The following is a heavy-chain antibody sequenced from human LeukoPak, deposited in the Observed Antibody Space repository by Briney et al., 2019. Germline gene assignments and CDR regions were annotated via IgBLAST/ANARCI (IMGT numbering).Heavy chain of an antibody. CDR3: AKEGYSSTWYPDY. D-gene: IGHD6-13*01. J-gene: IGHJ4*02. Sequence: GGSLRLSCAASGFTFSTYAMSWVRQAPGKGLEWVSAISGSGGSTYYADSVKGRFTISRDNSKNTLYLQVSSLRAEDTAVYYCAKEGYSSTWYPDYWGQGTLVTVSS. V-gene: IGHV3-23*01. CDR1: GFTFSTYA. CDR2: ISGSGGST.